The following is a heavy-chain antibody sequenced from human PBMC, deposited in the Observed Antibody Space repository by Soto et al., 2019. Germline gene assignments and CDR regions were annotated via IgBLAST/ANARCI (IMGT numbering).Heavy chain of an antibody. Sequence: QVQLVQSGAEVKKPGSSVKVSCKASGGTFSSYAISWVRQAPGQGLEWMGGIIPIFGTANYAEKFQGRVTITADESTSTADLELSGLRPEDTAVYYCASGSGYSSRLDPWGQGTLVTVSS. CDR1: GGTFSSYA. D-gene: IGHD3-22*01. V-gene: IGHV1-69*12. J-gene: IGHJ5*02. CDR2: IIPIFGTA. CDR3: ASGSGYSSRLDP.